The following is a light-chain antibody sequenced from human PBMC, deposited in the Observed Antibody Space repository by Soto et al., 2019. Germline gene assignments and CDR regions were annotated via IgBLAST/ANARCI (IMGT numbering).Light chain of an antibody. CDR2: TNN. J-gene: IGLJ1*01. Sequence: QSVLTQPPSASGTPGQRVTISCSGSSSNIGSNTVSWYQQLPGTAPKLLIYTNNQRPSGVPDRFSGSKSGTSASLAISGLQSEDEADYYCSSYTSSSTLVFGTGTKVTVL. CDR1: SSNIGSNT. V-gene: IGLV1-44*01. CDR3: SSYTSSSTLV.